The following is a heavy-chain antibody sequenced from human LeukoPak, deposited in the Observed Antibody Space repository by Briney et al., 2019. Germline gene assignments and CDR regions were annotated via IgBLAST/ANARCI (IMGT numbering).Heavy chain of an antibody. CDR1: GFTVSSNY. J-gene: IGHJ5*02. CDR3: ARESLPAWFDP. Sequence: GGSLRLSCAASGFTVSSNYMSWVRQAPGKGLEWVSVTYSGGSTYYADSVKGRFTISRDNSKNTLYLQMNSLRAEDTAVYYCARESLPAWFDPWGQGTLVTVSS. CDR2: TYSGGST. V-gene: IGHV3-53*01.